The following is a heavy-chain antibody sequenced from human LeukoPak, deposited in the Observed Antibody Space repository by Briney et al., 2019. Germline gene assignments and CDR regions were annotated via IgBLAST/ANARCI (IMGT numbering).Heavy chain of an antibody. J-gene: IGHJ4*02. CDR2: IIPIFGTA. V-gene: IGHV1-69*13. CDR3: ARRRGQGFFGVVIGGFDY. D-gene: IGHD3-3*01. CDR1: GGTFSSYA. Sequence: GASVKVSCKASGGTFSSYAISWVRQAPGQGLEWMGGIIPIFGTANYAQKFQGRVTITADESTSTAYMELSSLRSEDTAVYYCARRRGQGFFGVVIGGFDYWGQGTLVTVSS.